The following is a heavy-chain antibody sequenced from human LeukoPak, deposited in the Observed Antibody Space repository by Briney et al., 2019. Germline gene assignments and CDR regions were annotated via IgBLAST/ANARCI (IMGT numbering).Heavy chain of an antibody. J-gene: IGHJ5*02. D-gene: IGHD3-3*01. V-gene: IGHV3-9*01. Sequence: GRSLRLSCAASGFTFDDYAMHWVRQAPGKGLEWVSGISWNSGSIGYADSVKGRFTISRDNSKNTLYLQMNSLRAEDTAVYYCARDYDFWSGSWFDPWGQGTLVTVSS. CDR2: ISWNSGSI. CDR1: GFTFDDYA. CDR3: ARDYDFWSGSWFDP.